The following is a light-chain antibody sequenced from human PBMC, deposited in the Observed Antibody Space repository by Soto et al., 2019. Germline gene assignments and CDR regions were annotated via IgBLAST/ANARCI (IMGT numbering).Light chain of an antibody. CDR2: EVT. CDR1: RRDVGGYNY. J-gene: IGLJ1*01. CDR3: SSYTIINSLPIV. V-gene: IGLV2-14*01. Sequence: QSALTQPASVSGSPGQSITISCTGTRRDVGGYNYVSWYQQYPGKSPKLLIYEVTHWPSGVSNRFSGSKSGNKASLTISGLQAEDEADYSCSSYTIINSLPIVFGPGTTLTVL.